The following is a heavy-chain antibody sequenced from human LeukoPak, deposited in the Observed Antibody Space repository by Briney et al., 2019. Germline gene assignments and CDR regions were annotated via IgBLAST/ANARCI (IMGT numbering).Heavy chain of an antibody. CDR2: IIPIFGTA. D-gene: IGHD3-10*01. Sequence: SVKVSCKASGGTFSSYAISWVRQAPGQGLEWMGGIIPIFGTANYAQKFQGRVTITTDESTGTAYMELSSLRSEDTAVYYCARVVMVRGVTYYFDYWGQGTLVTVSS. J-gene: IGHJ4*02. V-gene: IGHV1-69*05. CDR1: GGTFSSYA. CDR3: ARVVMVRGVTYYFDY.